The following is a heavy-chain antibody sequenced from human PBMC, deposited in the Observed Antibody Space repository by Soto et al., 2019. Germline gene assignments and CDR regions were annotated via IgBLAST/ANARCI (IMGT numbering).Heavy chain of an antibody. V-gene: IGHV4-59*01. CDR2: IYYSGST. CDR3: ARTRAYYDILTGYSSTYFDY. D-gene: IGHD3-9*01. CDR1: GGSISSYY. J-gene: IGHJ4*02. Sequence: SETLSLTCTVSGGSISSYYWSWIRQPPGKGLEWIGYIYYSGSTNYNPSLKSRVTISVDTSKNQFSLKLSSVTAADTAVYYCARTRAYYDILTGYSSTYFDYWGQGTLVTVSS.